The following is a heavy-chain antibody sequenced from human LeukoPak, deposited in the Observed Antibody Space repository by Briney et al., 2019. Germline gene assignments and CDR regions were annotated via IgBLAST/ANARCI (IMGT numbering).Heavy chain of an antibody. Sequence: PGGSLSLSCAASGFTLSSYWMTWVRQASEQGLAWVANIKQDGSAKYYMDSVKGRFTISRDNAKNSLYLQMNSLGVEDTAVYYCARVNPLMAPGAVDIWAQGTKVAVSS. CDR2: IKQDGSAK. J-gene: IGHJ3*02. CDR1: GFTLSSYW. D-gene: IGHD2-8*01. V-gene: IGHV3-7*01. CDR3: ARVNPLMAPGAVDI.